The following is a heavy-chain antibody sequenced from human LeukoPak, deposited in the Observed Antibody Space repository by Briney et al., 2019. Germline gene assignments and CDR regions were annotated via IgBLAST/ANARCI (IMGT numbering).Heavy chain of an antibody. CDR2: IYYSGST. J-gene: IGHJ4*02. CDR3: ARISGIAAAGNEGY. V-gene: IGHV4-59*12. Sequence: SETLSLTCTVSGGSISSYYWSWIRQPPGKGLEWIGSIYYSGSTYYNPSLKSRVTISVDTSKNQFSLKLSSVTAADTAVYYCARISGIAAAGNEGYWGQGTLVTVSS. CDR1: GGSISSYY. D-gene: IGHD6-13*01.